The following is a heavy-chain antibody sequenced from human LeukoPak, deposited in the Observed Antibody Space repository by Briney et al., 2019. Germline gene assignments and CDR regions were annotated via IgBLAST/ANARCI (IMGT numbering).Heavy chain of an antibody. CDR3: ALSTVTTSYFDL. CDR1: GGSISNYY. Sequence: SETLSLTCTVSGGSISNYYWSWLRQPPGKALEWIGYIDYRGSTNTNPSLKSRVTMSVDTSKNQFSLKLSSVTAADTAVYYCALSTVTTSYFDLWGRGTLVTVSS. CDR2: IDYRGST. J-gene: IGHJ2*01. D-gene: IGHD4-17*01. V-gene: IGHV4-59*12.